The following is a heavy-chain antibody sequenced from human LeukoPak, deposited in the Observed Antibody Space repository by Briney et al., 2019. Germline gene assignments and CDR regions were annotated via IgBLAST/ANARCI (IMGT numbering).Heavy chain of an antibody. CDR3: ARGDTAYYSDAFDV. J-gene: IGHJ3*01. CDR2: MFQSGNT. V-gene: IGHV4-30-2*01. D-gene: IGHD1-26*01. Sequence: SETLSLTCTVSGGSISSGSYSWTWIRQAPGKGLEWIGYMFQSGNTQYNPSLKGRVIISVDRSRDQFSLKLRSMTAADTGVYFCARGDTAYYSDAFDVWGQGTMVTVSS. CDR1: GGSISSGSYS.